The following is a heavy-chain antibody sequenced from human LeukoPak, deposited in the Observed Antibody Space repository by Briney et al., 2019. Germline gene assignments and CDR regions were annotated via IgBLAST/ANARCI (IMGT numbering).Heavy chain of an antibody. CDR3: ARGGGGYSYGYDY. J-gene: IGHJ4*02. V-gene: IGHV4-59*01. Sequence: PSETLSLTCTVSGGSISTYYWSWIRQPPGKGLEWIGYIYYSGCTNYNPSLKSRVTISVDTSKNQFSLKLSSVTAADTAVYYCARGGGGYSYGYDYWGQGTLVTVSS. D-gene: IGHD5-18*01. CDR2: IYYSGCT. CDR1: GGSISTYY.